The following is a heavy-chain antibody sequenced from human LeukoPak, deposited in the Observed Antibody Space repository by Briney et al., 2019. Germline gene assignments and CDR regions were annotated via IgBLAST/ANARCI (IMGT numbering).Heavy chain of an antibody. D-gene: IGHD6-19*01. CDR2: IYTSGST. J-gene: IGHJ4*02. V-gene: IGHV4-4*07. CDR3: ARTSYSSGWYYFDY. CDR1: GGSISSYY. Sequence: SETPSLTCTVSGGSISSYYWSWIRQPAGKGLEWIGRIYTSGSTDYNPSLKSRVTMSVDTSKNQFSLKLSSVTAADTAVYYCARTSYSSGWYYFDYWGQGTLVTVSS.